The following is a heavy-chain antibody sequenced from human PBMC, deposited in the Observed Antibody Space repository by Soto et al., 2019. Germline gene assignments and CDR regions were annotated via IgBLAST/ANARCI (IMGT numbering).Heavy chain of an antibody. V-gene: IGHV4-39*01. J-gene: IGHJ4*02. Sequence: NPSETLSLTCTVSGGAIYMSGYYLGWSRQPPGRGLEWIGNIDYNGVTYSNPSLKSRVTISRDTSKNQFSLKLTSVTAADTALYYCGKVLVGSTVYTDSDSWVPVKXFTVSS. CDR1: GGAIYMSGYY. D-gene: IGHD2-15*01. CDR2: IDYNGVT. CDR3: GKVLVGSTVYTDSDS.